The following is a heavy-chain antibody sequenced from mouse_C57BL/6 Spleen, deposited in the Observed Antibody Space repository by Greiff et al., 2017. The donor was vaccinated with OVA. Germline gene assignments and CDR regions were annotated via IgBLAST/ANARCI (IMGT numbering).Heavy chain of an antibody. CDR3: ARGHGSYAMDY. CDR2: IYPGSGST. Sequence: QVQLQQPGAELVKPGASVKMSCKASGYTFTSYWITWVKQRPGQGLEWIGDIYPGSGSTNYNEKFKSKATLTVDTSSSPAYMQLSSLTSEDSAVYYCARGHGSYAMDYWGQGTSVTVSS. CDR1: GYTFTSYW. D-gene: IGHD1-1*02. J-gene: IGHJ4*01. V-gene: IGHV1-55*01.